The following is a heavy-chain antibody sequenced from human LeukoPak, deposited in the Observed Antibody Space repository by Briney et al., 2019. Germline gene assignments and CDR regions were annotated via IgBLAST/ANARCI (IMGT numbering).Heavy chain of an antibody. CDR1: GGSISSYY. CDR2: IYYSGST. CDR3: AREGSVGDSSGYYYAY. J-gene: IGHJ4*02. D-gene: IGHD3-22*01. Sequence: SETLSLTCTVSGGSISSYYWSWIRQPPGKGLEWIGYIYYSGSTNYKPSLKSRVTISVDTSKNQFSLKLSSVTAADTAVYYCAREGSVGDSSGYYYAYWGQGTLVTVSS. V-gene: IGHV4-59*12.